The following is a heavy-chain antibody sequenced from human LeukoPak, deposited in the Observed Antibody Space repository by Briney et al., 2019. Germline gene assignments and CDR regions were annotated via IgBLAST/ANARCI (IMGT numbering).Heavy chain of an antibody. CDR3: TKEPSTSPYCSGGSCYFEY. Sequence: GGSLRLSCEASGFSVYAMSLVRLAPGKGLEWVSVISVSGGTTKYADSVRGRFTISIDNSKNTLYLHMTRMRDDETAVYYCTKEPSTSPYCSGGSCYFEYWGQGTLVTVSS. CDR2: ISVSGGTT. CDR1: GFSVYA. J-gene: IGHJ4*02. V-gene: IGHV3-23*01. D-gene: IGHD2-15*01.